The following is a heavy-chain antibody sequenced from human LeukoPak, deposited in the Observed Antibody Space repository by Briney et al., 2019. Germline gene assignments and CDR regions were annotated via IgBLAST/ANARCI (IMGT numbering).Heavy chain of an antibody. CDR3: AKDRRYNRGQYDTSDSSRRGLYYGMDV. CDR2: ISASGGST. D-gene: IGHD5-24*01. CDR1: GFTFSSSA. V-gene: IGHV3-23*01. Sequence: GGSLRLSCAASGFTFSSSAMSWVRQVPGKGLEWVSGISASGGSTSYADSVRGRFTISRDNSENTLYLQVNSLRAEDTALYYCAKDRRYNRGQYDTSDSSRRGLYYGMDVWGQGTTVTVSS. J-gene: IGHJ6*02.